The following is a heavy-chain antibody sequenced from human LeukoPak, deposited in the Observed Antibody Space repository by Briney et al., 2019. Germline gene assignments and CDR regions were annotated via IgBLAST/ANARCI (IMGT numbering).Heavy chain of an antibody. CDR3: ARGYCSSTSCFFDY. CDR1: GGTFSSYA. J-gene: IGHJ4*02. Sequence: SVKVSCKASGGTFSSYAISWVRQTPGQGLEWMGGIIPIFGTANYAQKFQGRVTITADESTSTAYMELSSLRSEDTAVYYCARGYCSSTSCFFDYWGQGTLVTVSS. CDR2: IIPIFGTA. V-gene: IGHV1-69*13. D-gene: IGHD2-2*01.